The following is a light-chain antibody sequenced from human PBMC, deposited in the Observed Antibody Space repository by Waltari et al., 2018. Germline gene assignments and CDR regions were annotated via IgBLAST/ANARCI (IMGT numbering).Light chain of an antibody. V-gene: IGKV3-20*01. J-gene: IGKJ2*01. CDR3: QQYGRSWNT. CDR2: GAS. CDR1: QSVSSSY. Sequence: EIVLTQSPGTLSLSPGERATLSCRASQSVSSSYVAWYQQKPGQAPRLLIHGASSMATGIPDSFSGSGSATDFTLTISRLEPEDFAVYYCQQYGRSWNTFGQGTKLEIK.